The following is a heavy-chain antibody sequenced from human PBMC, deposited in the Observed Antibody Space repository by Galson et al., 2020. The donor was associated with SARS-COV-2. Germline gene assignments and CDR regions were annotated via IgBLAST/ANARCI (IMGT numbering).Heavy chain of an antibody. CDR1: GFIFSNYE. CDR3: VRRIRRQFDF. V-gene: IGHV3-48*03. CDR2: ISPSGDHI. J-gene: IGHJ4*02. Sequence: GGSLRLSCAASGFIFSNYEMNWVRQIPDKGLEWISTISPSGDHIWSPDSVKGRFTISRDNARNLVFLQMSSLRAEDTALYYCVRRIRRQFDFWGQGTLVTVSS.